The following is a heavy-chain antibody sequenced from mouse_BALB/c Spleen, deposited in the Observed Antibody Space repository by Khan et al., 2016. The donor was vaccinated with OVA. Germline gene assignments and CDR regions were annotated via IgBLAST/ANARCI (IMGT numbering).Heavy chain of an antibody. CDR3: ARGNYYGSNTRIVC. D-gene: IGHD1-1*01. CDR2: INTNTGEP. Sequence: QIQLVQSGPELKKPGETVKISCKASGYTFTNYGMNWVKQAPGKGLKWMGWINTNTGEPTYAEEFKGRFAFSLETSASTAYLQINNLKNEDTATYYCARGNYYGSNTRIVCWGPGALVTVS. CDR1: GYTFTNYG. V-gene: IGHV9-3*02. J-gene: IGHJ3*01.